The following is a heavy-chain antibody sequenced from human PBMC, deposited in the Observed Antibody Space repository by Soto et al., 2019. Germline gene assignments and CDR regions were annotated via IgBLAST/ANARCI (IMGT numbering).Heavy chain of an antibody. D-gene: IGHD2-15*01. CDR2: ISGIGGST. J-gene: IGHJ4*02. Sequence: GGSLRLSCAASGFTFSSYAMGWVRRAPGKGLELVSGISGIGGSTYYADSVKGRFTISRDNSKNTVYLQMDSLRSGDTAVYYFAIVASIVVVAAATDDYWGQGTLVTVSS. CDR3: AIVASIVVVAAATDDY. V-gene: IGHV3-23*01. CDR1: GFTFSSYA.